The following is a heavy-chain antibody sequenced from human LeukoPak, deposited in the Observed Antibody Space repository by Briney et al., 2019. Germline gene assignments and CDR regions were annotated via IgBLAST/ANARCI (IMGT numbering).Heavy chain of an antibody. V-gene: IGHV4-30-2*01. CDR1: GGSISSGGYS. CDR2: IYHSGST. CDR3: ARAAVWDGSGSYYNALSGMDV. Sequence: PSQTLSLTCAVSGGSISSGGYSWSWIRQPPGKGLEWIGYIYHSGSTYYNPSLKSRVTISVDRSKNQFSLKLSSVTAADTAVYYCARAAVWDGSGSYYNALSGMDVWGQGTTVTVSS. D-gene: IGHD3-10*01. J-gene: IGHJ6*02.